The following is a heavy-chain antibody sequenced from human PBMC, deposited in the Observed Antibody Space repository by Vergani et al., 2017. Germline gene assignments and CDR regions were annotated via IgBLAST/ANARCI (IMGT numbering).Heavy chain of an antibody. CDR1: GGSISSGCHF. J-gene: IGHJ6*02. CDR2: IYYSGST. Sequence: QVQLQESGPGLVKPSQTLSLTCTVSGGSISSGCHFWGWLRQTPGKGLEWIGSIYYSGSTYYNPSLKSRVSISVDTSKNQFSLKLSSVTAADSAVYYCARHDSGHYDSSYYGLDVWGQGTTVTVSS. D-gene: IGHD3-16*01. V-gene: IGHV4-39*01. CDR3: ARHDSGHYDSSYYGLDV.